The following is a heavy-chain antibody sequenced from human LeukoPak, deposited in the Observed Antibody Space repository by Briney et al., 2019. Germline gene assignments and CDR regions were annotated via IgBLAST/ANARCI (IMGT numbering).Heavy chain of an antibody. CDR2: ISAYNGNT. CDR3: ARAGLYYYGSGSYLMGWFDP. Sequence: VASVKVSCKASGYTFTSYGISWVRQAPGQGLEWMGWISAYNGNTNYAQKLQGRVTMTTDTSTSTAYMELRSLRSDDTAVYYCARAGLYYYGSGSYLMGWFDPWGQGTLVTVSS. D-gene: IGHD3-10*01. V-gene: IGHV1-18*01. CDR1: GYTFTSYG. J-gene: IGHJ5*02.